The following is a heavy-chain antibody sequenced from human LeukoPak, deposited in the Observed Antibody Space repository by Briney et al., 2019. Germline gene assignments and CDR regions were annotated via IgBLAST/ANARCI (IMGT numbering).Heavy chain of an antibody. CDR2: ISSDGSNE. D-gene: IGHD6-19*01. V-gene: IGHV3-30*18. CDR1: GFTFSSYG. CDR3: AKDRGSGYLDY. J-gene: IGHJ4*02. Sequence: SGGSLRLSCAASGFTFSSYGMHWVRQAPDKGLEWVAVISSDGSNEYYADSVRGRFTISRDNSENTLYLQMNSLRTEDTAVYYCAKDRGSGYLDYWGQGTLVTVSS.